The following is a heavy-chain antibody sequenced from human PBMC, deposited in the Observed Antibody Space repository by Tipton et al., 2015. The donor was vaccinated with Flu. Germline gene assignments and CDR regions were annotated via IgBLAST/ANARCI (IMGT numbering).Heavy chain of an antibody. CDR3: ARISSYYFFFDY. D-gene: IGHD1-26*01. J-gene: IGHJ4*02. CDR1: GYPISSSTYY. CDR2: IYYSGNS. Sequence: TLSLTCTVSGYPISSSTYYWGWFRQPPGGGLEWIANIYYSGNSFYNPSLKSRVTISLDTSKNQFSLRLTSLTAADTAVYYCARISSYYFFFDYWGQGALVTASS. V-gene: IGHV4-39*07.